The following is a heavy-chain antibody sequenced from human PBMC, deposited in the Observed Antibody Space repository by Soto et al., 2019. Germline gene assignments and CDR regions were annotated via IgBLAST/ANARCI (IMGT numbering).Heavy chain of an antibody. J-gene: IGHJ6*02. CDR1: VFTFSSYG. V-gene: IGHV3-30*18. D-gene: IGHD3-16*01. Sequence: PGGALRLSCAASVFTFSSYGMHWVRQAPGKGLEWVAVISYDGSNKYYADSVKGRFTISRDNSKNTLYLQMNSLRAEDTAVYYCAKAVGNLGVYGMDVWGQGTTVTVSS. CDR3: AKAVGNLGVYGMDV. CDR2: ISYDGSNK.